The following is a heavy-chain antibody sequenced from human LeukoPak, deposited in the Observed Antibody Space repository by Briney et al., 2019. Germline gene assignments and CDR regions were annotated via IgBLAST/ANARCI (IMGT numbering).Heavy chain of an antibody. J-gene: IGHJ4*02. D-gene: IGHD6-19*01. CDR2: ISYSRSS. Sequence: PSETLSLTXTVSGASITTYYWSWIRQSPGKGLEWIGYISYSRSSNYNPSLKRRVTISVDTSKNQFSLKLTSVAAADTAVYYCTRGERLGLDSWGQGTLVTVSS. CDR1: GASITTYY. CDR3: TRGERLGLDS. V-gene: IGHV4-59*01.